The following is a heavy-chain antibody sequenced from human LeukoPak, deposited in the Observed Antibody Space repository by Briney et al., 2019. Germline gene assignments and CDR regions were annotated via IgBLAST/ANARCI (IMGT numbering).Heavy chain of an antibody. CDR2: ISWNSGSI. J-gene: IGHJ4*02. D-gene: IGHD6-19*01. V-gene: IGHV3-9*01. CDR3: ANGLHVVAGSGY. CDR1: GFTFSTYA. Sequence: PGRSLRLSCAASGFTFSTYAMHWVRQAPGKGLEWVSGISWNSGSIGYADSVKGRFTISRDNAKNSLYLQMNSLRAEDTALYYCANGLHVVAGSGYWGQGTLVTVSS.